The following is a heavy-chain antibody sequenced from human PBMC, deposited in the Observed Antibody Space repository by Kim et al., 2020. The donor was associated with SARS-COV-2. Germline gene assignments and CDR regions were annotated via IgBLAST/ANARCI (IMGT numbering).Heavy chain of an antibody. Sequence: SETLSLTCAVYGGSFSGYYWSWIRQPPGKGLEWIGEINHSGSTNYNPSLKSRVTISVDTSKNQFSLKLSSVTAADTAVYYCARPKHYYGSGSYYQYYFDYWGQGTLVTVSS. V-gene: IGHV4-34*01. J-gene: IGHJ4*02. CDR2: INHSGST. CDR1: GGSFSGYY. CDR3: ARPKHYYGSGSYYQYYFDY. D-gene: IGHD3-10*01.